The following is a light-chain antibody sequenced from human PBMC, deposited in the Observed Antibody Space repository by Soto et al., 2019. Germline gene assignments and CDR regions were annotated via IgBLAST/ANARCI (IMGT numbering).Light chain of an antibody. CDR2: GAS. CDR3: QQSYSTLPT. J-gene: IGKJ3*01. V-gene: IGKV1-39*01. Sequence: DIQMTQSPSSLSASIGDRVTITCRASQSIAMYLNWYQQKPGKAPNLLIFGASSLRSGAPSRFSAGGSGTDFTLTISSLQPEDVATYYCQQSYSTLPTFGPGTKVEIK. CDR1: QSIAMY.